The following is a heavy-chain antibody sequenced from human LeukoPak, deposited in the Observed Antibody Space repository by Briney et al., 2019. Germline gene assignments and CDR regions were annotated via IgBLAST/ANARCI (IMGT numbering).Heavy chain of an antibody. CDR2: ISSSSSYI. V-gene: IGHV3-21*01. CDR3: ARERTTTSYNWFDP. CDR1: GFTFSSYS. Sequence: GGSLRLSCAASGFTFSSYSMNWVRQAPGKGLEWVASISSSSSYISYADSVKGRFTISRDSAKNSLYLQMNSLRAEDTAMYDCARERTTTSYNWFDPWGQGTLVTVSS. J-gene: IGHJ5*02. D-gene: IGHD1-7*01.